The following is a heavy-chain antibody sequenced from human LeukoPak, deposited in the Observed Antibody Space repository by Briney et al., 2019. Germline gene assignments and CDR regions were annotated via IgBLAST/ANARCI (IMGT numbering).Heavy chain of an antibody. CDR2: INQDGSET. Sequence: GGSLRLSCAASGFTFSIYWMSWDRQAPGKGLEWVANINQDGSETYYVDSVEGRFTISRDNAKNSVFLQMSSLRVEDTAVYFCSGDPGDYWGQGTLVTVSP. CDR3: SGDPGDY. J-gene: IGHJ4*02. CDR1: GFTFSIYW. V-gene: IGHV3-7*04.